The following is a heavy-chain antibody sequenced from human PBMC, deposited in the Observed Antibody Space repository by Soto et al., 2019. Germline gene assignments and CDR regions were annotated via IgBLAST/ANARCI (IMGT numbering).Heavy chain of an antibody. V-gene: IGHV4-59*08. D-gene: IGHD3-3*01. Sequence: PSETLSLTCTVSGGSISSYYWSWVRQPPGKGLEWIGYIYYSGSTNYYPSLKSRVTISVDTSKNLFSLKLSSVTAADTAVYYCARSVNYDFWSGPTNYFDYWGQGTLVTVSS. CDR3: ARSVNYDFWSGPTNYFDY. CDR2: IYYSGST. J-gene: IGHJ4*02. CDR1: GGSISSYY.